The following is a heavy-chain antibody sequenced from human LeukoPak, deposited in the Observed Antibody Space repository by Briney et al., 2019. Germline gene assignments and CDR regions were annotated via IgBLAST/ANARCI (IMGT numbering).Heavy chain of an antibody. V-gene: IGHV1-2*02. Sequence: ASVKVSCKASGYTFTGYYMHWVRQAPGQGLEWMGWINPNSGGTNYAQKFQGRVTMTRDMSTSTVYMELSSLRSEDTAVYYCARGGYYYDSSPTLDAFDIWGQGTMVTVSS. J-gene: IGHJ3*02. CDR1: GYTFTGYY. CDR2: INPNSGGT. D-gene: IGHD3-22*01. CDR3: ARGGYYYDSSPTLDAFDI.